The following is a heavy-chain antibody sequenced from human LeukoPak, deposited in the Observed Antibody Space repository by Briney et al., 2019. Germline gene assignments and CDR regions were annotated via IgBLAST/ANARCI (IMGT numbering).Heavy chain of an antibody. V-gene: IGHV4-39*07. CDR3: EAETGMLYGAMSYYMDV. J-gene: IGHJ6*03. D-gene: IGHD2-8*01. CDR1: GGSISSSSYY. Sequence: PSETLSLTCTVSGGSISSSSYYWGWIRQPPGKGLEWIGSIYYSGSTYYNPSLKSRVTISVDTSKNQFSLKLSSVTAADTAVYYCEAETGMLYGAMSYYMDVWGKGTTVTVSS. CDR2: IYYSGST.